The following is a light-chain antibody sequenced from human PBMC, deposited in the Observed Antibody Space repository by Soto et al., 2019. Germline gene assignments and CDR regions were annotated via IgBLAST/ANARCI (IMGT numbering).Light chain of an antibody. CDR2: ETS. CDR1: QSVAKY. V-gene: IGKV3-11*01. Sequence: EIVLTQSPATLSLSPGDGATLSCRASQSVAKYLVWYQQKPGQSPRLLIYETSERASGVPARFSGSVSGTDFTLTISSLEPEDFASYYCQQRVSGPWTFGQGTRVEF. J-gene: IGKJ1*01. CDR3: QQRVSGPWT.